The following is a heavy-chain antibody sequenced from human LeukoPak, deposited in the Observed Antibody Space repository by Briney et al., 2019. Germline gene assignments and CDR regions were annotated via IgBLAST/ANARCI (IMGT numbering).Heavy chain of an antibody. V-gene: IGHV3-7*03. CDR1: GFTFSIYW. Sequence: GGSLRLSCAASGFTFSIYWMSWVRQAPGKGLEWVANIKQEGSEEYYVDSVKGRFTISRDNAKNSLDLQMNSLRSEDTAVYYCARAEYYDSSGGNVFDIWGQGTMVTVSS. D-gene: IGHD3-22*01. J-gene: IGHJ3*02. CDR2: IKQEGSEE. CDR3: ARAEYYDSSGGNVFDI.